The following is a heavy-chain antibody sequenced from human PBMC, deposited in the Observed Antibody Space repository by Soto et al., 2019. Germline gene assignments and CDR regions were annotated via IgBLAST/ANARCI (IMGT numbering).Heavy chain of an antibody. Sequence: QLQLQESGSGLVKPSQTLSLTCAVSGGSISSGGYSWSWIRQPPGKGLEWIGYIYHSGSTYYNPCLTRRVTISVDRSKNQFSLKLSSVTAADTAVYYCARWSNGYSYGFDYWGQGTLVTVSS. V-gene: IGHV4-30-2*01. CDR3: ARWSNGYSYGFDY. CDR2: IYHSGST. D-gene: IGHD5-18*01. CDR1: GGSISSGGYS. J-gene: IGHJ4*02.